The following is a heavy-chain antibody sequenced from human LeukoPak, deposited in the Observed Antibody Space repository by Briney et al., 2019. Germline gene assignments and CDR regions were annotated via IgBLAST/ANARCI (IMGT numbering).Heavy chain of an antibody. CDR1: GFTFDDYA. D-gene: IGHD3-22*01. J-gene: IGHJ4*02. CDR3: AKGGYYDSSGYYFDY. V-gene: IGHV3-9*01. Sequence: GGSLRLSCAVSGFTFDDYAMHWVRQAPGKGLEWVSGISWNSGSIGYADSVKGRFTISRDNAKNSLYLQMNSLRAEDTALYYCAKGGYYDSSGYYFDYWGQGTLVTVSS. CDR2: ISWNSGSI.